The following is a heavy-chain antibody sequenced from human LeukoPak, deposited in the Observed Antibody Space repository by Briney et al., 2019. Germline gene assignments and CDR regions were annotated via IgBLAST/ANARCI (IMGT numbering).Heavy chain of an antibody. J-gene: IGHJ6*03. V-gene: IGHV3-21*01. CDR1: GFTFSSYS. Sequence: GGSLRLSCAASGFTFSSYSMNWVRQAPGKGLEWVSSISSSSSYIYYADSVKGRFTISRDNAKNSLYLQMNSLRAEDTAVYYCARDLPSGDFWSSWHYYMDVWGKGTTVTVSS. CDR2: ISSSSSYI. D-gene: IGHD3-3*01. CDR3: ARDLPSGDFWSSWHYYMDV.